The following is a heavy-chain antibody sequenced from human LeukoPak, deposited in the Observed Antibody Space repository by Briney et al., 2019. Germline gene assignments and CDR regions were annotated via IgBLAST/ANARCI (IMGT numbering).Heavy chain of an antibody. CDR2: TSVNGAVT. J-gene: IGHJ4*02. Sequence: GGSLRLSCAASGFTFSSYSMNWVRRAPGKGLEWLSHTSVNGAVTSYADSVKGRFTISSDTAKNSLYLQLSSLTVGDTAIYYCARDPDGDQDFDYWGRGTLVTVSS. CDR1: GFTFSSYS. V-gene: IGHV3-48*01. D-gene: IGHD4-17*01. CDR3: ARDPDGDQDFDY.